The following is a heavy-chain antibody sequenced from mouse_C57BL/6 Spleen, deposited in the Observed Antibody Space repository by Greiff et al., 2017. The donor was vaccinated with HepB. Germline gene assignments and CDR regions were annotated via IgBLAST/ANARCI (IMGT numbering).Heavy chain of an antibody. CDR1: GFTFSDYY. D-gene: IGHD1-1*01. CDR2: INYDGSST. CDR3: ARDYGRGYFDY. J-gene: IGHJ2*01. V-gene: IGHV5-16*01. Sequence: DVHLVESEGGLVQPGSSMKLSCTASGFTFSDYYMAWVRQVPEKGLEWVANINYDGSSTYYLDSLKSRFIISRDNAKNILYLQMSSLKSEDTATYYCARDYGRGYFDYWGQGTTLTVSS.